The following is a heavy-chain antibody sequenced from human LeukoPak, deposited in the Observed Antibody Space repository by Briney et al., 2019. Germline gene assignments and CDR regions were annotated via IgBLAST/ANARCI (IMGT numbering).Heavy chain of an antibody. CDR3: ARDYSSSWNNWFDP. CDR1: GFTFSSYS. V-gene: IGHV3-21*01. D-gene: IGHD6-13*01. Sequence: GGSLRLSCAASGFTFSSYSMNWVRQAPGKGVEWVSSISSSSSYIYYADSVKGRFTISRDNAKNSLYLQMNSLRAEDTAVYYCARDYSSSWNNWFDPWGQGTLVTVSS. CDR2: ISSSSSYI. J-gene: IGHJ5*02.